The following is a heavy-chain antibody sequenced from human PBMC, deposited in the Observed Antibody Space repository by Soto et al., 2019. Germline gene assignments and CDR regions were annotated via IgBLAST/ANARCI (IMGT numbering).Heavy chain of an antibody. D-gene: IGHD3-9*01. Sequence: SETLSLTCTVSGGSLSSSSYYWGWIRQPPGKGLEWIGSIYYSGSTYYNPSLKSRVTISVDTSKNQFSLKLSSVTAADTAVDYCARQFLYYDILTGYPNYYMDVWGKGTTVTVSS. CDR1: GGSLSSSSYY. V-gene: IGHV4-39*01. CDR3: ARQFLYYDILTGYPNYYMDV. CDR2: IYYSGST. J-gene: IGHJ6*03.